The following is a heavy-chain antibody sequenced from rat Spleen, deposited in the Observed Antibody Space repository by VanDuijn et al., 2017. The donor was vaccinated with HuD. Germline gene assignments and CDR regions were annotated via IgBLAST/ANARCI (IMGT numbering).Heavy chain of an antibody. CDR2: ITRTGGTT. D-gene: IGHD1-2*01. V-gene: IGHV5-31*01. J-gene: IGHJ3*01. CDR3: TTYPFSY. CDR1: GFTFNNYW. Sequence: EVQLLESGGGLVQPGGSLKLSCVASGFTFNNYWMTWIRQAPGKGLEWVASITRTGGTTFYPDSVKGRFTISRDDAENTLYLQMDSLRSEDTATYYCTTYPFSYWGQGTLVTVSS.